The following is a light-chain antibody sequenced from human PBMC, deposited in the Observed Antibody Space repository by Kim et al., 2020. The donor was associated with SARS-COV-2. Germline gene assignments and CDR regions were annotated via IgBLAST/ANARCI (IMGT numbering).Light chain of an antibody. CDR3: QAWDSSTGVV. CDR1: KLGDKY. V-gene: IGLV3-1*01. CDR2: QDS. Sequence: SYELTQPPSVSVSPGQTASITCSGDKLGDKYVCWYQQKPGQSPELVIYQDSKRPSGIPERFSGSNSGNTATLTISGTQAMDEADYYCQAWDSSTGVVFGGGTQLTVL. J-gene: IGLJ2*01.